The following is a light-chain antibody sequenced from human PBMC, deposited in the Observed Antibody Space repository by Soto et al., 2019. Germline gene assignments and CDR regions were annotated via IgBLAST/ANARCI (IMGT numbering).Light chain of an antibody. Sequence: DIQLTQSPSFLSASVGDRVTITCRASQGLSSDLAWYQQKPGIDPKLLIFAASTFKSCVPSRFSGSPSRKEYTLTISSIKPADYTTYYCLQPKSYPLTFGGGTKVDFK. V-gene: IGKV1-9*01. J-gene: IGKJ4*01. CDR2: AAS. CDR3: LQPKSYPLT. CDR1: QGLSSD.